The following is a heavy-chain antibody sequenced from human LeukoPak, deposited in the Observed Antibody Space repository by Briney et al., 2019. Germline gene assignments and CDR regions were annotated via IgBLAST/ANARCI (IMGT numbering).Heavy chain of an antibody. D-gene: IGHD2-21*01. CDR1: GFSFGNYA. Sequence: PGGSLRLSCVASGFSFGNYAMSWVRQAPGKGQQWVSQISGTGGATWYAGFARDRFTISRDNSKKTLYLQMSGLRAEDTAMYYCVKDPRDTYGTNWFVSWGQGTLLIVSS. CDR3: VKDPRDTYGTNWFVS. J-gene: IGHJ5*01. V-gene: IGHV3-23*01. CDR2: ISGTGGAT.